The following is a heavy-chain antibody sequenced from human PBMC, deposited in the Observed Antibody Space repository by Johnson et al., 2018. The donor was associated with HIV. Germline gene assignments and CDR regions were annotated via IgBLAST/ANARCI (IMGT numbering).Heavy chain of an antibody. CDR1: GFNFRTNG. CDR3: ARGEAADGAFDI. D-gene: IGHD6-13*01. J-gene: IGHJ3*02. CDR2: IQYDGTDK. Sequence: QVQLVESGGGLVKPGGSLRLSCAASGFNFRTNGMHWVRQAPGKGLEWISFIQYDGTDKSYADSVKGRFTISRDNSKNTLYLQMNSLRAEDTAVYYCARGEAADGAFDIWGQGTMVTVSS. V-gene: IGHV3-30*02.